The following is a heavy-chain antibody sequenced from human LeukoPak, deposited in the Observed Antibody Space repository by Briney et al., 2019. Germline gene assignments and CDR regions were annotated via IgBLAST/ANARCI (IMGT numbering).Heavy chain of an antibody. D-gene: IGHD3-3*01. Sequence: PSETLSLTCAVYGGSFSGYYWSWIRQPPGKGLEWIGEINHSGSTNYNPSLKSRVTISVDTSKNQFSLKLSSVTAADTAVYYCARVGIYDFWSGHSLVDYWGRGTLITVSS. CDR1: GGSFSGYY. CDR3: ARVGIYDFWSGHSLVDY. V-gene: IGHV4-34*01. CDR2: INHSGST. J-gene: IGHJ4*02.